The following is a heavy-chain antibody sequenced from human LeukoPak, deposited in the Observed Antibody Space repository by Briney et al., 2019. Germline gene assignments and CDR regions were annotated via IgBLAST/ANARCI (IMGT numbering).Heavy chain of an antibody. Sequence: GASVKVSCKASGYTFTSYDINWVRQATGQGLEWMGWMNPNSGNTGYAQKFQGRVTITRNTSISTAYMELSSLRSEDTAVYYCARAAATLDYYYYMDVWGKGTTVTVSS. CDR2: MNPNSGNT. D-gene: IGHD1-26*01. J-gene: IGHJ6*03. V-gene: IGHV1-8*03. CDR3: ARAAATLDYYYYMDV. CDR1: GYTFTSYD.